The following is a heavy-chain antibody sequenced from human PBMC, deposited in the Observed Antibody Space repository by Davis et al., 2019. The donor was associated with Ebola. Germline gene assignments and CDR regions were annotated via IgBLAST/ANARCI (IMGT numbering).Heavy chain of an antibody. CDR3: ARRGSSSNHCDY. V-gene: IGHV1-69*13. J-gene: IGHJ4*02. CDR1: GGTFSNYA. Sequence: SVKVSCKASGGTFSNYAITWVRQAPGQGLEWMGGIIPIFGTANYAQKFQGRLTITADESTTTAYMELRSLGSDDTAVYYCARRGSSSNHCDYWGQGTLVTVSS. CDR2: IIPIFGTA. D-gene: IGHD6-6*01.